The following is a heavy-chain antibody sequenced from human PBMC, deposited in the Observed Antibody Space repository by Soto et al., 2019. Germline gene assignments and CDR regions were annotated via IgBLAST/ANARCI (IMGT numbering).Heavy chain of an antibody. J-gene: IGHJ4*02. V-gene: IGHV1-18*01. Sequence: ASVKVSCKASGYTFINYDITWVRQAPGQGLEWMGWIGTYNANTNYAQKLQGRVTMTTDTSTSTAYLELRGLRSDDTAVYYCASVYGSGFCFDYWGQGTLVTVSS. CDR3: ASVYGSGFCFDY. CDR1: GYTFINYD. CDR2: IGTYNANT. D-gene: IGHD3-10*01.